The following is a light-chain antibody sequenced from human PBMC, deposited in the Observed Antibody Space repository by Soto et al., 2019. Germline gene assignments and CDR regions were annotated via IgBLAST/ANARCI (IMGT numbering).Light chain of an antibody. CDR3: QQLHDYPIT. J-gene: IGKJ5*01. Sequence: ILLTQSPSSLSASVGDRVTITCRASQGIDSSFAWYQQKPGKAPKILIYAASSLQSGVPSRFSCSGSGTDFTLTIRSLQPEDFATYYCQQLHDYPITFGQGTRLEI. V-gene: IGKV1-9*01. CDR1: QGIDSS. CDR2: AAS.